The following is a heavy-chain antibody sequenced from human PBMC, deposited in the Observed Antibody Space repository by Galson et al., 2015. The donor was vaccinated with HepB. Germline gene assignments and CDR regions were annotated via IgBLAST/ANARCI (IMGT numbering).Heavy chain of an antibody. Sequence: SLRLSCAASGFTFSRYGMHWVRQAPGKGLEWVAVIWYDGSNKYYADSVKGRFTISRDNSKNTLYLQMNSLRAEDTAVYYCARDYCSSTSCYTLQHWGQGTLVTVSS. CDR3: ARDYCSSTSCYTLQH. V-gene: IGHV3-33*01. J-gene: IGHJ1*01. CDR2: IWYDGSNK. CDR1: GFTFSRYG. D-gene: IGHD2-2*02.